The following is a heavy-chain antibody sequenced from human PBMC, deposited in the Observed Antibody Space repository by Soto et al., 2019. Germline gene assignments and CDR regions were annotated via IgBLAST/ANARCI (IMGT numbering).Heavy chain of an antibody. CDR3: AKVVYNNWNYLYVDY. D-gene: IGHD1-7*01. Sequence: PGGSLRLACATYVFTFGSNVMTWVRQAPGRGLEWVSCISGSGGKTYYADSVNGRFTISRDNAKNTLYRQMNSLRAEDTSVYYCAKVVYNNWNYLYVDYWGQGTLVTVSS. CDR1: VFTFGSNV. V-gene: IGHV3-23*01. J-gene: IGHJ4*02. CDR2: ISGSGGKT.